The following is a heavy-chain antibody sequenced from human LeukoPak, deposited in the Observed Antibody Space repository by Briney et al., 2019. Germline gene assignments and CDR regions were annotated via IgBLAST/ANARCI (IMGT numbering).Heavy chain of an antibody. J-gene: IGHJ6*02. Sequence: GASAKVFCKASGYTFTSYYMHWVRQAPGQGLEWMGIINPSGGSTSYAQKFQGRVTMTRDTSTSTVYMELSSLRSEDTAVYYCARDLRGYSYYYGMDVWGQGTTVTVSS. CDR2: INPSGGST. D-gene: IGHD5-12*01. CDR1: GYTFTSYY. CDR3: ARDLRGYSYYYGMDV. V-gene: IGHV1-46*01.